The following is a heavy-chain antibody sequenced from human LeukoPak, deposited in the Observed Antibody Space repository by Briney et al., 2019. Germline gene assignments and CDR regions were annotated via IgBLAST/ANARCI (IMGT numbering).Heavy chain of an antibody. CDR2: IYYSGST. CDR3: AGVAYSSSWYLDSAFDY. D-gene: IGHD6-13*01. Sequence: SETLSLTCTVSGGSISSYYWSWIRQPPGKGLEWIGYIYYSGSTNYNPSLKSRVTISVDTSKNQFSLKLSSVTAADTAVYYCAGVAYSSSWYLDSAFDYWGQGTLVTVSS. J-gene: IGHJ4*02. CDR1: GGSISSYY. V-gene: IGHV4-59*01.